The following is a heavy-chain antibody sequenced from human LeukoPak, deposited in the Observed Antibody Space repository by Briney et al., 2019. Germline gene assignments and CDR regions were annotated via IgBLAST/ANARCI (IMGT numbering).Heavy chain of an antibody. CDR2: IYYSGST. CDR1: GGSISSGDYY. D-gene: IGHD6-13*01. CDR3: ARHLWYGYSSSWHFDY. V-gene: IGHV4-30-4*01. J-gene: IGHJ4*02. Sequence: SQTLSLTCTVSGGSISSGDYYWSWIRQPPGKGLEWIGYIYYSGSTYYNPSLKSRVTISVDTSKNQFSLKLSSVTAADTAVYYCARHLWYGYSSSWHFDYWGQGTLVTVSS.